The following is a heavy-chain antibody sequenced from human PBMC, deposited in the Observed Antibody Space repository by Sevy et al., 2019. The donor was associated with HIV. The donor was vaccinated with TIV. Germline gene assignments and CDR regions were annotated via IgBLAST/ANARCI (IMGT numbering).Heavy chain of an antibody. J-gene: IGHJ4*02. CDR1: GFTFYEYS. Sequence: GGSLRLSCAASGFTFYEYSMSWIRQAPGKGLEWVATLSFGCGKTNYADSVKGRFPISRDNSKNSFYLQMDNLRVEDTALYYCAREGCSRPHDYWGQGTRVTVSS. D-gene: IGHD2-8*01. V-gene: IGHV3-23*01. CDR3: AREGCSRPHDY. CDR2: LSFGCGKT.